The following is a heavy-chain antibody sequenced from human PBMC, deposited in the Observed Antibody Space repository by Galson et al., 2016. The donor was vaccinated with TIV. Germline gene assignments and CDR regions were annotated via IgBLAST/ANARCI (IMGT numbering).Heavy chain of an antibody. V-gene: IGHV1-69*04. CDR3: AREVAHVDSVMLNTDAFDI. J-gene: IGHJ3*02. CDR2: IIPILGIK. D-gene: IGHD3-16*01. Sequence: SVKVSCKVSGDTFSTYSLIWMRQAPGQGLERMGRIIPILGIKNYAQRFQGRVTFTADKSTNTAYMELRSLRSEDTAIYYCAREVAHVDSVMLNTDAFDIWGHGTMLTVSS. CDR1: GDTFSTYS.